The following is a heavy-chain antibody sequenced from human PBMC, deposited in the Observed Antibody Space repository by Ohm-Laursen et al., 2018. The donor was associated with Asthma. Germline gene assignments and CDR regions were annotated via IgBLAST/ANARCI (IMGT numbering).Heavy chain of an antibody. CDR3: ASSKGYGDYQSLDY. D-gene: IGHD4-17*01. J-gene: IGHJ4*02. CDR2: INTGTGDT. Sequence: EASVKVSCKASGHTFTSYTMQWVRQAPGQRLEWMGWINTGTGDTYYSQKFQGRVTITTDTSATTAFLELGSLRYEDTAVYYCASSKGYGDYQSLDYWGQGTLVTVSS. CDR1: GHTFTSYT. V-gene: IGHV1-3*04.